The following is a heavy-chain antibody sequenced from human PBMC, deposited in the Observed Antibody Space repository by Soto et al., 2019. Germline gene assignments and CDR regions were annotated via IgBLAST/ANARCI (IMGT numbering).Heavy chain of an antibody. CDR2: ISYDGSNK. Sequence: GSLRVTCAASGXTISSYSMHWVRRAPGKGMEWVAVISYDGSNKYYADSVKGRFTISRDNSKKTLYLQMNSLRAEDTAVYYCARADRNWNYGYYFAYWGQGTLVTVS. CDR3: ARADRNWNYGYYFAY. D-gene: IGHD1-7*01. V-gene: IGHV3-30-3*01. CDR1: GXTISSYS. J-gene: IGHJ4*02.